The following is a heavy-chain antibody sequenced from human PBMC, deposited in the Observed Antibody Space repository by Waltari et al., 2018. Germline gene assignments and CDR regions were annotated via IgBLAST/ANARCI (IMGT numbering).Heavy chain of an antibody. D-gene: IGHD2-15*01. CDR3: ARAPFGCSGGSCYPAYYFDC. CDR1: GGTFSSYA. CDR2: IIPIFGTA. V-gene: IGHV1-69*01. Sequence: QVQLVQSGAEVKKPGSSVKVSCKASGGTFSSYAISWVRQAPGQGLEWMGGIIPIFGTANYAQKFQGRVTITADESTSTAYMELSSLRSEDTAVYYCARAPFGCSGGSCYPAYYFDCWGQGTLVTVSS. J-gene: IGHJ4*02.